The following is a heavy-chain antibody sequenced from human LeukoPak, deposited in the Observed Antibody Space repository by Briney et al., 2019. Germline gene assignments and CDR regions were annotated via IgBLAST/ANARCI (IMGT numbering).Heavy chain of an antibody. D-gene: IGHD1-26*01. Sequence: SETLSLTCTVSGGSISSYYWSWIRQPPGKGLEWIGYIYYSGSTNYNPSLKSRVTISVDTSKNQFSLKLSSVTAADTAVYYCGRDRWEPDYWGQGTLVTVSS. V-gene: IGHV4-59*01. J-gene: IGHJ4*02. CDR2: IYYSGST. CDR1: GGSISSYY. CDR3: GRDRWEPDY.